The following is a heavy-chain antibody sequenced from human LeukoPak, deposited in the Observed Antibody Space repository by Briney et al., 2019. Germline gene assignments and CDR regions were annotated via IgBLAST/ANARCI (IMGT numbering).Heavy chain of an antibody. D-gene: IGHD6-19*01. CDR1: GFTFSSYW. Sequence: GGSLRLSCAASGFTFSSYWMHWVRQAPGKGLVWVSRINGDGSSTAYADSVKGRFTISRDNAKNTLYLQMNSLRAEDTAVYYCAKDYSSGWAFDIWGQGTMVTVSS. J-gene: IGHJ3*02. CDR2: INGDGSST. V-gene: IGHV3-74*01. CDR3: AKDYSSGWAFDI.